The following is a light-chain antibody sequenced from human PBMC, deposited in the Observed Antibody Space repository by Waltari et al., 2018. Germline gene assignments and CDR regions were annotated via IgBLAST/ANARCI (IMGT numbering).Light chain of an antibody. CDR3: QQFYSLPVT. V-gene: IGKV4-1*01. CDR1: QSVLYSSNNKNY. CDR2: WAS. J-gene: IGKJ4*01. Sequence: DIVMTQSPDSLAVSLGERATIHCKSSQSVLYSSNNKNYVAWYPQKPGQPPKLLVYWASTRESGVPDRFSGSGSGTDFSLTISSLQAEDVAVYYCQQFYSLPVTFGGGTNVEIK.